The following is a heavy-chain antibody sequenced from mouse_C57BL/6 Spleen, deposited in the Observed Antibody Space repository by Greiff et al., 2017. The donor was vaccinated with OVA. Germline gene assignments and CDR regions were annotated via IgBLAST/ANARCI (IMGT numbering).Heavy chain of an antibody. D-gene: IGHD1-1*01. CDR1: GYAFSSSW. Sequence: QVQLQQSGPELVKPGASVKISCKASGYAFSSSWMNWVKQRPGKGLEWIGRIYPGDGDTNYNGKFKGKATLTADKSSSTAYMQLSSLTSEDSAVYFCANCYYGSSYRYAMDYWGQGTSVTVSS. CDR2: IYPGDGDT. CDR3: ANCYYGSSYRYAMDY. J-gene: IGHJ4*01. V-gene: IGHV1-82*01.